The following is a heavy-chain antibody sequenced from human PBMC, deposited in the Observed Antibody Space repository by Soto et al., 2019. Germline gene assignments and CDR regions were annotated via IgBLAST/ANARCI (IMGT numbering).Heavy chain of an antibody. CDR2: ISGSGGST. D-gene: IGHD3-22*01. CDR1: GFTFSSYA. V-gene: IGHV3-23*01. CDR3: AKDEHDSPYYFDY. J-gene: IGHJ4*02. Sequence: EVQVLESGGGLVQPGGSLRLSCAASGFTFSSYAMSWVRQAPGKGLEWVSAISGSGGSTYYADSVKGRFTISRDNSKNTLYLQMNSLRAEDTAVYYCAKDEHDSPYYFDYWGQGTLVTVSS.